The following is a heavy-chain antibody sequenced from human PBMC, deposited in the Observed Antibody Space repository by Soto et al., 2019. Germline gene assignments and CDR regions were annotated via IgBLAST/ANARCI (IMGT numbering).Heavy chain of an antibody. J-gene: IGHJ6*02. CDR2: IIPIFGTA. CDR3: ARDKADYSKYTYGMDV. V-gene: IGHV1-69*13. D-gene: IGHD4-4*01. CDR1: GGTFSSYA. Sequence: ASVKVSCKASGGTFSSYAISWVRQAPGQGLEWMGGIIPIFGTANYAQKFQGRVTITADESTSTAYMELSSLRSEDTAVYYCARDKADYSKYTYGMDVWGQGTTVTVSS.